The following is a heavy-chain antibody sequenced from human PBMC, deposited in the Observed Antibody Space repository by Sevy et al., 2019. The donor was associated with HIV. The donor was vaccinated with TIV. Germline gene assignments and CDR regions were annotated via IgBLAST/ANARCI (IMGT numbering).Heavy chain of an antibody. CDR1: GYMFTDYY. V-gene: IGHV1-2*02. J-gene: IGHJ6*02. CDR2: INPDSGVT. Sequence: ASVKVSCKASGYMFTDYYIHWVRQAPGQGLEWMAWINPDSGVTNYAERFQGEVTVTRDTSISTAYMELSRLRSNDTAIYYCARLTTKTTSAIYGMDVWGQGTTVTVSS. D-gene: IGHD4-17*01. CDR3: ARLTTKTTSAIYGMDV.